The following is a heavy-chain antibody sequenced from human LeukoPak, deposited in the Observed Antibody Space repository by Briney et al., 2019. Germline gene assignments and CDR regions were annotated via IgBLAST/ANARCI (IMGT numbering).Heavy chain of an antibody. J-gene: IGHJ4*02. Sequence: PGGSLRLSCAASGFTFSGYGMHWVRRAPGKGLEWVAFIRYDGRSEYYADSVKGRFTISRDNSKNTLYLQINRLRAEDTAMYYCARDLSTTFGVVSPGGDYWGQGTLVTVSS. CDR3: ARDLSTTFGVVSPGGDY. CDR2: IRYDGRSE. V-gene: IGHV3-30*02. CDR1: GFTFSGYG. D-gene: IGHD3-3*01.